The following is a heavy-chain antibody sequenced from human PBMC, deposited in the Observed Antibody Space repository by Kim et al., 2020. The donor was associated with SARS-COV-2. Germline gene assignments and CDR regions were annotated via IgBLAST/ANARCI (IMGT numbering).Heavy chain of an antibody. Sequence: GGSLRLSCAASGFTFSSYAMHWVRQAPGKGLEWVAVISYDGSNKYYADSVKGRFTISRDNSKNTLYLQMNSLRAEDTAVYYCARDRGRPSLSMVRGVIGYYYYGMDVWGQGTTVTVSS. V-gene: IGHV3-30*04. CDR2: ISYDGSNK. D-gene: IGHD3-10*01. CDR1: GFTFSSYA. CDR3: ARDRGRPSLSMVRGVIGYYYYGMDV. J-gene: IGHJ6*02.